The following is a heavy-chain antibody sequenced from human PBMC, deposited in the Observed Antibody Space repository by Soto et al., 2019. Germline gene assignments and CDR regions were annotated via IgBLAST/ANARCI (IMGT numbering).Heavy chain of an antibody. CDR2: IIPILGIA. CDR3: ARDLIAAAGRFDY. D-gene: IGHD6-13*01. V-gene: IGHV1-69*08. Sequence: QVQLVQSGAEVKKPGSSVKVSCKASGGTFSSYTISWVRQAPGQGLEWMGRIIPILGIANYAQKFQGRVTITADKSTSTAYMELSSLRSEDTAVYYRARDLIAAAGRFDYWGQGTLVTVSS. J-gene: IGHJ4*02. CDR1: GGTFSSYT.